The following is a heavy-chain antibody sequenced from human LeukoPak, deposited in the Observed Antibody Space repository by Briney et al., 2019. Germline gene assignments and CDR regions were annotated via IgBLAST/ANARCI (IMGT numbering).Heavy chain of an antibody. CDR1: GGSISTSNYY. CDR3: ARYGRWLAYYYYYYMDV. CDR2: IFYSGST. V-gene: IGHV4-39*07. J-gene: IGHJ6*03. D-gene: IGHD6-19*01. Sequence: PSETLSLTCTVSGGSISTSNYYWGWIRQPPGKGLEWIGNIFYSGSTYYSPSLKSRVTISVDTSKNQFSLKLSSVTAADTAVYYCARYGRWLAYYYYYYMDVWGKGTTVTVSS.